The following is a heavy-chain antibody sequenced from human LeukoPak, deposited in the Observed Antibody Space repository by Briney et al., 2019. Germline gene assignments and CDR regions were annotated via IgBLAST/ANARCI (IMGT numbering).Heavy chain of an antibody. CDR3: AKGSYYDSSGSFYFDY. Sequence: GGSLRLSCAASGFSVSGKFMSWVRQAPGKGLEWVSIIHYDGKIRYAGSVGGRFTISRDNSKNTLYVQVNSLGTEDTAAYYCAKGSYYDSSGSFYFDYWGQGTLVTVSS. D-gene: IGHD3-22*01. V-gene: IGHV3-53*01. J-gene: IGHJ4*02. CDR2: IHYDGKI. CDR1: GFSVSGKF.